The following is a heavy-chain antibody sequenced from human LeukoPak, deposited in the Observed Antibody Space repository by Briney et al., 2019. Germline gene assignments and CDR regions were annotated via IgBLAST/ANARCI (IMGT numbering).Heavy chain of an antibody. CDR3: ARESMIAGSQH. CDR2: TYTSGST. Sequence: PSETLSLTCTVSGGSISSGSYYWSWIRQPAGKGLEWIGRTYTSGSTNYNPSLKSRVTISVDTSKNQFSLKLSSVTAADTAVYYCARESMIAGSQHWGQGTLVTVSS. V-gene: IGHV4-61*02. J-gene: IGHJ1*01. D-gene: IGHD3-22*01. CDR1: GGSISSGSYY.